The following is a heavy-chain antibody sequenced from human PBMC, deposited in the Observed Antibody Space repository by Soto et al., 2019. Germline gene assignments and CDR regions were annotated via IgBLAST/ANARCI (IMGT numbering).Heavy chain of an antibody. CDR3: ARAPMTYYYGSGSYDY. Sequence: ESGGGLVQPGGSLRLSCAASGFTFSSYKMNWVRQAPGKGLEWVSYISSSGSTIYYADSVKGRFTISRDNAKNSLYLQMNSLRAEDTAVYYCARAPMTYYYGSGSYDYWGQGTLVTVSS. V-gene: IGHV3-48*03. CDR1: GFTFSSYK. D-gene: IGHD3-10*01. J-gene: IGHJ4*02. CDR2: ISSSGSTI.